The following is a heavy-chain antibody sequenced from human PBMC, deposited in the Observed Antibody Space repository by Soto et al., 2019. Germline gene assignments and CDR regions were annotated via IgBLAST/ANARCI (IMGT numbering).Heavy chain of an antibody. V-gene: IGHV5-51*01. CDR1: GYSFTSYW. J-gene: IGHJ6*02. CDR2: IYPGDSDT. CDR3: ATRNSWGGGLRYYCMDV. D-gene: IGHD3-16*01. Sequence: PGESLKISCKGSGYSFTSYWIGWVRQMPGKDLEWMGIIYPGDSDTRYSPSFQGQVTISADKSISTAYLQWSSLKASDTAMYYCATRNSWGGGLRYYCMDVWGQGTMVTVSS.